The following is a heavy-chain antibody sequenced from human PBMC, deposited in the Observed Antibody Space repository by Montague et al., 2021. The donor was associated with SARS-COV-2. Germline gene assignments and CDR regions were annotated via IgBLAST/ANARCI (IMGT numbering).Heavy chain of an antibody. D-gene: IGHD1-26*01. J-gene: IGHJ4*02. V-gene: IGHV4-31*03. CDR1: GGSISSGGYY. CDR2: IYYSGST. CDR3: ARDTRIVGATTRLDY. Sequence: TLSLTCTVSGGSISSGGYYWSWIRQHPGKGLEWIGYIYYSGSTYYNPSLKSRVTISVDTSKNQFSLKLSSVTAADMAVYYCARDTRIVGATTRLDYWGQGTLVTVSS.